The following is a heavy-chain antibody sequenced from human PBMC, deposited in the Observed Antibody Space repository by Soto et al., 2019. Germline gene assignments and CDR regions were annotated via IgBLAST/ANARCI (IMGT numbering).Heavy chain of an antibody. CDR1: GGSISSYY. J-gene: IGHJ4*02. V-gene: IGHV4-59*01. D-gene: IGHD2-15*01. CDR3: AREGYCSGGSCLIDY. CDR2: IYYSGST. Sequence: SETLSLTCTVSGGSISSYYWSWIRQPPGKGLEWIGYIYYSGSTNYNPSLKSRVTISVDTSKNQFSLKLSSVTAADTAVYYCAREGYCSGGSCLIDYWGQGTLVTVSS.